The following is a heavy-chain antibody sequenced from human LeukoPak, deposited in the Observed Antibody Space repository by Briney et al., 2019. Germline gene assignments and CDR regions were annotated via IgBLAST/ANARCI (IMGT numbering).Heavy chain of an antibody. D-gene: IGHD1-26*01. V-gene: IGHV1-69*13. CDR2: IIPIFGTA. Sequence: GASVKVSCKASGGTFSSYAISWVRQAPGQGLEWMGGIIPIFGTANYAQKFQGRVTITADESTSTAYMELSSLRSEDTAVYYCVRREWELAAPPRAFDIWGQGTMVTVSS. CDR1: GGTFSSYA. J-gene: IGHJ3*02. CDR3: VRREWELAAPPRAFDI.